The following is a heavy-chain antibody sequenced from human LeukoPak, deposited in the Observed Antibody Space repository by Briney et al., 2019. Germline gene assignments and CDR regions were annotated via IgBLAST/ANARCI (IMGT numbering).Heavy chain of an antibody. CDR1: GFTFSSYS. J-gene: IGHJ4*02. CDR3: AREAYCGGDCYSIDY. V-gene: IGHV3-21*01. Sequence: PGGSLRLSCAASGFTFSSYSMNWVRQAPGKGLEWVSSISSSSSYIYYADSVKGLFTISRDNAKNSLYLQMNSLRAEDTAVYYCAREAYCGGDCYSIDYWGQGTLVTVSS. D-gene: IGHD2-21*02. CDR2: ISSSSSYI.